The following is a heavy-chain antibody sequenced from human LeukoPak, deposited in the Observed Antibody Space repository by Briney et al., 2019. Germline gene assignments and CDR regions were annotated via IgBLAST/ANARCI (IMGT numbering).Heavy chain of an antibody. V-gene: IGHV4-59*01. CDR3: ARDTLRGSYGSGSYYNPLGAFDI. D-gene: IGHD3-10*01. CDR1: GVSISSYY. CDR2: IYYSGST. Sequence: SETLSLTCTVSGVSISSYYWSWIRQPPGKGLEWIGYIYYSGSTNYNPSLKSRVTISVDTSKNQFSLKLSYVTAADTAVYYCARDTLRGSYGSGSYYNPLGAFDIWGQGTMVAVSS. J-gene: IGHJ3*02.